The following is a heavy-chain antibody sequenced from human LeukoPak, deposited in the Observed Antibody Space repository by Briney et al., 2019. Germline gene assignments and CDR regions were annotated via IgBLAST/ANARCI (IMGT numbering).Heavy chain of an antibody. CDR1: GYTFTSYY. D-gene: IGHD2-8*01. CDR3: ARWGCTNGVCYPYYFDY. V-gene: IGHV1-46*01. Sequence: ASVRVSCKASGYTFTSYYMHWVRQAPGQGLEWMGIINPSGGSTSYAQKFQGRVTITADESTSTAYMELSSLRSEDTAVYYCARWGCTNGVCYPYYFDYWGQGTLVTVSS. CDR2: INPSGGST. J-gene: IGHJ4*02.